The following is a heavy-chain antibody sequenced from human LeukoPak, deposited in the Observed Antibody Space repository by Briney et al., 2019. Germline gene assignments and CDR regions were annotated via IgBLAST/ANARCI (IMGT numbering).Heavy chain of an antibody. CDR3: VYDSSGYYYGY. V-gene: IGHV3-21*01. CDR2: ISSSSSYI. CDR1: GFTFSSYS. Sequence: GGSLRLSCAASGFTFSSYSMNWVRQAPGKGLEWVSSISSSSSYIYYADSVKGRFTTSRDNAKNSLYLQMNSLRAEDTAVYYCVYDSSGYYYGYWGQGTLVTVSS. D-gene: IGHD3-22*01. J-gene: IGHJ4*02.